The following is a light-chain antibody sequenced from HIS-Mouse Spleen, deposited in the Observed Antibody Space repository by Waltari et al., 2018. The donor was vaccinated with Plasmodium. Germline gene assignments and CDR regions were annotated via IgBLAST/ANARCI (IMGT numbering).Light chain of an antibody. CDR2: QDS. J-gene: IGLJ3*02. V-gene: IGLV3-1*01. CDR3: QAWDSSTWV. Sequence: SYELTQPPSVSVSPGQTASITCSGDKLGDKYACWYQQKPGQSPVLVIYQDSKRPSGIPERFAGSNSGNTATLTIGGTQAMEEADYYCQAWDSSTWVFGGGTKLTVL. CDR1: KLGDKY.